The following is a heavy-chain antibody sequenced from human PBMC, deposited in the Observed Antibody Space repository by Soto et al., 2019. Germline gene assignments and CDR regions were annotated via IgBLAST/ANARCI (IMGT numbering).Heavy chain of an antibody. D-gene: IGHD2-8*02. CDR3: RLTADTGGSGLDY. J-gene: IGHJ4*02. V-gene: IGHV1-69*06. CDR1: GATFSNYV. CDR2: VIPMLGTS. Sequence: QVQLVQSGAEVKKPGSSVRVSCKASGATFSNYVISWVRQAPGQGLEWMGEVIPMLGTSRHAQKFLDRVTITADKSTSTAYMALSSLRSEDTASYSCRLTADTGGSGLDYWGQGTLVSVSS.